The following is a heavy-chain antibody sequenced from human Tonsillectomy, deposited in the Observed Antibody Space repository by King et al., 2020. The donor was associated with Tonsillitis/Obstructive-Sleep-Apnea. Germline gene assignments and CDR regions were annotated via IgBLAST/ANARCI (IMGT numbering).Heavy chain of an antibody. V-gene: IGHV3-9*01. CDR3: AKGTQGDDYGDYAFDY. Sequence: DVQLVESGGGLVQPGRSLRLSCAASGFTFDDYAMHWVRQAPGKGLEWVSGINWNSGSIGYADSVKGRFTISRDNAKNSLYLQMNSLRTEDTALYYCAKGTQGDDYGDYAFDYWGQGTLVTVSS. CDR2: INWNSGSI. J-gene: IGHJ4*02. CDR1: GFTFDDYA. D-gene: IGHD4-17*01.